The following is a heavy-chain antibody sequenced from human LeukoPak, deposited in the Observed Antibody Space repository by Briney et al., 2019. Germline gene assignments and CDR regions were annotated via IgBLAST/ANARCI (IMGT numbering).Heavy chain of an antibody. CDR3: ARDPPYDFWSGYYDSFDY. D-gene: IGHD3-3*01. V-gene: IGHV3-74*01. CDR2: INSDGSST. J-gene: IGHJ4*02. CDR1: GFTFSSYW. Sequence: PGGSLRLSCAASGFTFSSYWMHWVRQAPGKGLVWVSRINSDGSSTSYADSVKGRSTISRDNAKNTLYLQMNSLRAEDTAVYYCARDPPYDFWSGYYDSFDYWGQGTLVTVSS.